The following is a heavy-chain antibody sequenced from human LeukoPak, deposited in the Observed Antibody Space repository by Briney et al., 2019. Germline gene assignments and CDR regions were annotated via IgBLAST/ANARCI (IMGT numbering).Heavy chain of an antibody. CDR1: GYTFTGYY. D-gene: IGHD2-2*01. Sequence: ASVKVSCKASGYTFTGYYMHWVRQAPGQGLEWMGWINPNSGGTNYAQKFQGRVTMTRDTSISTAYMELSRLRSDDTAVYYCARDRFVRRGYCSSTSCSNWFDPWGQGTLVTVSS. CDR2: INPNSGGT. J-gene: IGHJ5*02. CDR3: ARDRFVRRGYCSSTSCSNWFDP. V-gene: IGHV1-2*02.